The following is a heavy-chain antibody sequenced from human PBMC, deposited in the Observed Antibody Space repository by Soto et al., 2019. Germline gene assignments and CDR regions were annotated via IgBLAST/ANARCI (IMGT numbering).Heavy chain of an antibody. CDR3: TTDTRCISVFGVPWYS. CDR2: IKSRSDGGTP. J-gene: IGHJ4*02. Sequence: EVQLEESGGGPVEPGGSLRLSCAASGFTLSNAWMNWVRHTPGRGLEWVGRIKSRSDGGTPDYGAPVKGRFTISRDDSLNTGYQQMNSLNAEDTGVYYGTTDTRCISVFGVPWYSWGQGTLVTVSS. D-gene: IGHD3-3*01. CDR1: GFTLSNAW. V-gene: IGHV3-15*01.